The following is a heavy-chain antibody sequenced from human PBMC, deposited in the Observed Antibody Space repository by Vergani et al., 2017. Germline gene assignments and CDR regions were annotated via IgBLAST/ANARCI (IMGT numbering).Heavy chain of an antibody. J-gene: IGHJ6*02. Sequence: EVQLVESGGGLVQPGGSLRLSCAASGFTFSSYSMNWVRQAPGKGLEWVSYISSSSSTIYYADSVKGRFTISRDNAKNSLYLQMNSLRAEDTAVYYCARDAMVRGITRYYYGMDVWDQGTTVTVS. V-gene: IGHV3-48*01. CDR1: GFTFSSYS. CDR2: ISSSSSTI. CDR3: ARDAMVRGITRYYYGMDV. D-gene: IGHD3-10*01.